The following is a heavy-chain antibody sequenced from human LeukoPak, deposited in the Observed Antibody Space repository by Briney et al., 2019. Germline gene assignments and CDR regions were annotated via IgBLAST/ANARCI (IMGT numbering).Heavy chain of an antibody. CDR1: GGSFSGYY. CDR2: INHSGST. Sequence: SETLSLTCAAYGGSFSGYYWSWIRQPPGKGLEWIGEINHSGSTNYNPSLKSRVTISVDTSKNQFSLKLSSVTAADTAVYYCARAHSGSYFYWGQGTLVTVSS. V-gene: IGHV4-34*01. J-gene: IGHJ4*02. D-gene: IGHD1-26*01. CDR3: ARAHSGSYFY.